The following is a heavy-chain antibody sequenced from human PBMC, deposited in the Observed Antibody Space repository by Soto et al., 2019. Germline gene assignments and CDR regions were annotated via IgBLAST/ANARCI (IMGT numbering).Heavy chain of an antibody. CDR2: IIPIFGKA. J-gene: IGHJ4*02. D-gene: IGHD2-21*02. Sequence: ASVNVSFKASGGTFSSYAISWVRPAPGQGLELMGGIIPIFGKANYAQKFQGRVTITADKSTSTAYMELSSLRSEDTAVYYCARVSRAYCGGDCSDDYWGQGTLVTVSS. CDR1: GGTFSSYA. CDR3: ARVSRAYCGGDCSDDY. V-gene: IGHV1-69*06.